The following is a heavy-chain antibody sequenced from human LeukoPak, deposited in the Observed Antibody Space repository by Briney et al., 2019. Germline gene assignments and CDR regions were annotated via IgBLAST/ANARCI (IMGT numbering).Heavy chain of an antibody. V-gene: IGHV3-23*01. CDR2: ISGSGGST. J-gene: IGHJ5*02. Sequence: GGSLRLSCAASGFSFSSYAMSWVRQAPGKGLEWVSGISGSGGSTYYADSVKGRFTISRDNSKNTLCLQMNSLRAEDTAVYYCARRSSGWYNWFDPWGQGTLVTVSS. D-gene: IGHD6-19*01. CDR1: GFSFSSYA. CDR3: ARRSSGWYNWFDP.